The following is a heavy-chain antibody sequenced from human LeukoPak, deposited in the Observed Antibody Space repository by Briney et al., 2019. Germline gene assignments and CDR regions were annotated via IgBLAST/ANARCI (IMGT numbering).Heavy chain of an antibody. V-gene: IGHV3-7*05. CDR2: IKEDGSEE. J-gene: IGHJ4*02. CDR3: AKLTGGIMVRGVTYYFDY. D-gene: IGHD3-10*01. CDR1: GSTFNSKW. Sequence: GSLRLSCAASGSTFNSKWMTWVRQAPGKGLEWVANIKEDGSEEYYVDSVKGRFTISRDNAKNSLYLQMNSLRAEDTAVYYCAKLTGGIMVRGVTYYFDYWGQGTLVTVSS.